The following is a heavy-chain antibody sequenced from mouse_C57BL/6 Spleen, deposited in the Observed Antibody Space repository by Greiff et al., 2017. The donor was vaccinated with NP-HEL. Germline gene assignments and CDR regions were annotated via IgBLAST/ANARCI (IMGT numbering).Heavy chain of an antibody. D-gene: IGHD2-2*01. J-gene: IGHJ4*01. CDR2: ISDGGSYT. V-gene: IGHV5-4*01. CDR3: AREGRSTMVTTGNYYAMDY. CDR1: GFTFSSYA. Sequence: DVMLVESGGGLVKPGGSLKLSCAASGFTFSSYAMSWVRQTPEKRLEWVATISDGGSYTYYPDNVKGRFTISRDNAKNNLYLQMSHLKSEDTAMYYCAREGRSTMVTTGNYYAMDYWGQGTSVTVSS.